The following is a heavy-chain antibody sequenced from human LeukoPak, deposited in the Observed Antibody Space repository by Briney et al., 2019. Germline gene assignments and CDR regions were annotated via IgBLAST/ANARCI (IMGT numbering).Heavy chain of an antibody. D-gene: IGHD3-3*01. J-gene: IGHJ4*02. Sequence: SVKVSCTASGGTFSSYAISWVRQAPGQGLEWMGGIIPIFGTANYAQKFQGRVTITADESTSTAYVELSSLRSEDTAVYYCARGPITYDFWSGSYLDYWGQGTLVTVSS. V-gene: IGHV1-69*13. CDR1: GGTFSSYA. CDR3: ARGPITYDFWSGSYLDY. CDR2: IIPIFGTA.